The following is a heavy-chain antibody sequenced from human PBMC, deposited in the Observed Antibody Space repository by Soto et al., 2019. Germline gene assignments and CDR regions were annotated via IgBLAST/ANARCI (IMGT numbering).Heavy chain of an antibody. Sequence: PGGSLRLSCAASGFIFGDYWMSWIRQAPGKGLEWVANTRQDGGEKNFVDSVKGRFIISRDNAKNSLYLQMNSLRAEDTAVYYCARECLRYDSKIKSRNFDYWGQGKLVNVS. CDR2: TRQDGGEK. J-gene: IGHJ4*02. D-gene: IGHD3-22*01. CDR1: GFIFGDYW. CDR3: ARECLRYDSKIKSRNFDY. V-gene: IGHV3-7*05.